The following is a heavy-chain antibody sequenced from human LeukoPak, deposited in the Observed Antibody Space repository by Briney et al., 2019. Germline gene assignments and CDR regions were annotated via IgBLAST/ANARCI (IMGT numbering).Heavy chain of an antibody. CDR1: EFTFSSYV. J-gene: IGHJ4*02. D-gene: IGHD3-16*01. CDR3: AKSKYDYVGGSYSTPFDY. CDR2: IRGSGDFT. Sequence: GGSLRLSCAAAEFTFSSYVMAWVRQAPGKGLDWVSGIRGSGDFTYYADSVKGRFTISRDNSKNTLYLQMNNLRVDDTAVYYCAKSKYDYVGGSYSTPFDYWGQGTLVTVSS. V-gene: IGHV3-23*01.